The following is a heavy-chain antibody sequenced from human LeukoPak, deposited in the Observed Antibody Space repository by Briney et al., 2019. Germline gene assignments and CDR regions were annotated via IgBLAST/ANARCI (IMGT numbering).Heavy chain of an antibody. CDR1: GGSFLGYY. D-gene: IGHD6-25*01. V-gene: IGHV4-34*01. J-gene: IGHJ4*02. CDR3: AREADYYFYY. CDR2: INHSGIS. Sequence: SETLPLTCAVYGGSFLGYYCNWIRQPPAKGLAWIGEINHSGISNYIPSLLSRVTISVDTSKNQFSLKLSSVTAADTAVYYCAREADYYFYYWGQGTLVTVSS.